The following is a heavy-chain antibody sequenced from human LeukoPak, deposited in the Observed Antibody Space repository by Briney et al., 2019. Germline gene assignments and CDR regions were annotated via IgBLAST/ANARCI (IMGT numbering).Heavy chain of an antibody. CDR1: GFTFSNAW. V-gene: IGHV3-53*01. CDR3: ARGNMVRGVISNFDY. CDR2: IYSGGST. J-gene: IGHJ4*02. D-gene: IGHD3-10*01. Sequence: GGSLRLSCAASGFTFSNAWMSWVRQAPGKGLEWVSVIYSGGSTYYADSVKGRFTISRDNSKNTLYLQMNSLRAEDTAVYYCARGNMVRGVISNFDYWGQGTLVTVSS.